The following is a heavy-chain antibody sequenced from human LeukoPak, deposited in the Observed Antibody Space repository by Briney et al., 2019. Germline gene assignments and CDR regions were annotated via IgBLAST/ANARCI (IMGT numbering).Heavy chain of an antibody. D-gene: IGHD3-3*01. Sequence: PGGSLRLSCAASGFTFDDYAMHWVRQAAGKGLECVSLISGDGGSTYYADSVKGRFTISRDNSTHSLYLQINSLRTEDTALYYCAKAIRDYYNMDVWGQGTTVTVSS. CDR2: ISGDGGST. J-gene: IGHJ6*02. V-gene: IGHV3-43*02. CDR1: GFTFDDYA. CDR3: AKAIRDYYNMDV.